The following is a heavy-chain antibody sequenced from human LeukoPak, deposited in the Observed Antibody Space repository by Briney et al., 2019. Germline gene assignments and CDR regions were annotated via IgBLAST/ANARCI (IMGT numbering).Heavy chain of an antibody. CDR1: GFTFSSYG. Sequence: GGSLRLSCAASGFTFSSYGMHWVRQAPGKGLEWVAVISYDGSNKYYADSVKGRFTISRDNSKNTLYLQMNSLRAEDTAVYYCARDRSRESHSNYGIFGYYFDYWGQGTLVTVSS. V-gene: IGHV3-30*03. D-gene: IGHD4-11*01. CDR3: ARDRSRESHSNYGIFGYYFDY. J-gene: IGHJ4*02. CDR2: ISYDGSNK.